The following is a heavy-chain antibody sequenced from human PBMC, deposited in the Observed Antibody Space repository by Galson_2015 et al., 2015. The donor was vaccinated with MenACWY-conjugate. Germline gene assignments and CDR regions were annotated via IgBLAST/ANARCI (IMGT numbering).Heavy chain of an antibody. J-gene: IGHJ6*03. CDR1: GFTFTGYE. CDR2: ISKGGSPI. V-gene: IGHV3-48*03. Sequence: SLRLSCAASGFTFTGYEFNWVRQAPGMGLEWLSYISKGGSPIYYADSVKGRFTISRDNIKKSLFLEMNSLRAGDTGVYYCARVGTWIHQYFYYMDVWGKGTTVTVSS. D-gene: IGHD5-18*01. CDR3: ARVGTWIHQYFYYMDV.